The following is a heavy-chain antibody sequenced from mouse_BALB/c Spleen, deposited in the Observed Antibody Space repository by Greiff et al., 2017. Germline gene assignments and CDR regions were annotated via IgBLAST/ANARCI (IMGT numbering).Heavy chain of an antibody. Sequence: EVHLVESGPGLVKPSQSLSLTCSVTGYSITSGYYWNWIRQFPGNKLEWMGYISYDGSNNYNPSLKNRISITRDTSKNQFFLKLNSVTTEDTATYYCARVGEITTDTGFAYWGQGTLVTVSA. CDR3: ARVGEITTDTGFAY. J-gene: IGHJ3*01. V-gene: IGHV3-6*02. D-gene: IGHD1-2*01. CDR2: ISYDGSN. CDR1: GYSITSGYY.